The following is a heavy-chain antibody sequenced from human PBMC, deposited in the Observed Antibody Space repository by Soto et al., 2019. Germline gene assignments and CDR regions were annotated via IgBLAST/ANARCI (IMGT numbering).Heavy chain of an antibody. CDR2: IIPILGIA. CDR1: GGTFSSYT. V-gene: IGHV1-69*02. D-gene: IGHD5-12*01. J-gene: IGHJ6*03. CDR3: AGQGLRYENYYYMDV. Sequence: GASVKVSCKASGGTFSSYTISWVRQAPGQGLEWMGRIIPILGIANYAQKFQGRVTITADKSTSTAYMELSSLRSEDTAVYYCAGQGLRYENYYYMDVWGKGSTVTVSS.